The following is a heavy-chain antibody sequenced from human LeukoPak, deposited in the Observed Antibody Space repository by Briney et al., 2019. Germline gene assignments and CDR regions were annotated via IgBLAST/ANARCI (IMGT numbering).Heavy chain of an antibody. Sequence: GGSLRLSCAASGFTVSSNYMSWVRQAPGKGLEWVSVIYSGGSTYNADSVKGRFTISRDNSKNTLYLQMNSLRAEDTAVYYCARVDYGDYGFDYWGQGTLVTVSS. V-gene: IGHV3-66*01. CDR3: ARVDYGDYGFDY. D-gene: IGHD4-17*01. CDR1: GFTVSSNY. CDR2: IYSGGST. J-gene: IGHJ4*02.